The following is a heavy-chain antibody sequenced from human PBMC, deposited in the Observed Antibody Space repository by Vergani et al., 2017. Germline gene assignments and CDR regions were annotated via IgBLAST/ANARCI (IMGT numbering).Heavy chain of an antibody. CDR2: ISWNSNSE. CDR3: AKSDKRGVAIIEYFFDH. V-gene: IGHV3-9*01. J-gene: IGHJ4*03. CDR1: GFKFDEYA. D-gene: IGHD3-3*01. Sequence: QLVESGGGLVQPGMSLRLSCAASGFKFDEYAMHWVRQAPGKGLEWVAGISWNSNSEDYADSVEGRFTISRDNAKNSVFLQMSSLTSEDTAVYYCAKSDKRGVAIIEYFFDHWGHGSLVTVSS.